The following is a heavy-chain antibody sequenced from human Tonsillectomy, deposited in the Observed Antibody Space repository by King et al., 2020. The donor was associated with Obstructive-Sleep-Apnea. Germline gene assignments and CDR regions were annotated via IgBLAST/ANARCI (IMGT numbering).Heavy chain of an antibody. CDR2: INHSGST. CDR1: GGSFSGYY. CDR3: ARLGIVATIGGADY. V-gene: IGHV4-34*01. Sequence: VKLQQWGAGLLKPSETLSLTCAVYGGSFSGYYWSWIRQPPGKGLEWIGEINHSGSTNYNPSLKSRVTISVDTSKNQFSLKLSSVTAADTAVYYCARLGIVATIGGADYWGQGTLVTVSS. D-gene: IGHD5-12*01. J-gene: IGHJ4*02.